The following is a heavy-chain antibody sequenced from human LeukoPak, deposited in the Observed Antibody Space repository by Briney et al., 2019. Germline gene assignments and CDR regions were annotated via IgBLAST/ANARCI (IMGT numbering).Heavy chain of an antibody. Sequence: SVKVSCKASGGTFSSYAISWVRQAPGQGLEWMGGVIPIFGTANYAQKFQGRVTITADESTSTAYMELSSLRSEDTAVYYCAGRSYPDYYYYGMDVWGQGTTVTVSS. D-gene: IGHD1-26*01. CDR2: VIPIFGTA. J-gene: IGHJ6*02. CDR1: GGTFSSYA. V-gene: IGHV1-69*13. CDR3: AGRSYPDYYYYGMDV.